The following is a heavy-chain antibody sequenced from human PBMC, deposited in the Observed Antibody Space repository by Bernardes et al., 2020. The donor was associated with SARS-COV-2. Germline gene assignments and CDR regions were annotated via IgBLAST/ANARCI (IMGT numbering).Heavy chain of an antibody. CDR1: DFIVNYAW. J-gene: IGHJ3*02. CDR2: IKRKVEGGTT. CDR3: AADTILTLDGAFDI. V-gene: IGHV3-15*07. Sequence: GGSLRLSCAISDFIVNYAWMNWVRQAPGKGLEWVGLIKRKVEGGTTDYAAPVKGRFTISRDDSKNTVYLQMNSLTTEDTAVYYCAADTILTLDGAFDIWGQGTTVIVSS. D-gene: IGHD2-8*01.